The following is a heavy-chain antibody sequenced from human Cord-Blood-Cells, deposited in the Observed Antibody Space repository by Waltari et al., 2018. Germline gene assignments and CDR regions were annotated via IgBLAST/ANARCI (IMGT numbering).Heavy chain of an antibody. J-gene: IGHJ4*02. CDR1: GFPFSSYW. V-gene: IGHV3-7*01. CDR3: ARVAVTNSFDY. CDR2: IKQDGSEK. Sequence: EVQLVESGGGLVQPGGSLRLPCAASGFPFSSYWNSWLRQAPGKGLEWVANIKQDGSEKYYVDSVKGRFTISRDNAKNSLYLQMNSLRAEDTAVYYCARVAVTNSFDYWGQGTLVTVSS. D-gene: IGHD4-4*01.